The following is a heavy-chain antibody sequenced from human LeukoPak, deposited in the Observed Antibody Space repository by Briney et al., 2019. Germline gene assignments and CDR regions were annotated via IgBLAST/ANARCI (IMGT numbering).Heavy chain of an antibody. Sequence: PSETLSITCAVSGGSISSGGYSWSWIRQPPGKGLEWIGYIYHSGSTYYNPSLKSRVTISVDRSKNQFSLKLSSVTAADTAVYYCAREAQQYYDSSGYLWGRGTLVTVSS. D-gene: IGHD3-22*01. CDR1: GGSISSGGYS. CDR3: AREAQQYYDSSGYL. J-gene: IGHJ2*01. CDR2: IYHSGST. V-gene: IGHV4-30-2*01.